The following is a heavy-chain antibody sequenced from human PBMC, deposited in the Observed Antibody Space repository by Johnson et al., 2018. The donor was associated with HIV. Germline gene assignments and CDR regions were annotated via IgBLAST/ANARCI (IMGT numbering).Heavy chain of an antibody. V-gene: IGHV3-30*18. Sequence: QVLLVESGGGVVQPGRSLRLSCAASGFTFSSYGMHWVRQAPGKGLEWVSVISYDGSNKNYADSVKGRFTISRDNSKNTLYLQMNSLRAEDTAVYYCAKDQLPAYSNSLFPDAFDIWGQGTMVTVSS. J-gene: IGHJ3*02. CDR1: GFTFSSYG. CDR2: ISYDGSNK. CDR3: AKDQLPAYSNSLFPDAFDI. D-gene: IGHD6-6*01.